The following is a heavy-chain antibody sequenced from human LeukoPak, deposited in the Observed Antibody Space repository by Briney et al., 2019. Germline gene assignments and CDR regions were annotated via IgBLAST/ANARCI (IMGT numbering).Heavy chain of an antibody. Sequence: SSEKVSCKASGSTFSSYAISWVRQAPGQGLEWMGRIIPIFGTANYAQKFQGRVTITTDESTSTAYMELSSLRSEDTAVYYCARDLVVPAATSPVGEKSYHYYTDVRGKGTTVTVSS. J-gene: IGHJ6*03. D-gene: IGHD2-2*01. CDR3: ARDLVVPAATSPVGEKSYHYYTDV. CDR2: IIPIFGTA. CDR1: GSTFSSYA. V-gene: IGHV1-69*05.